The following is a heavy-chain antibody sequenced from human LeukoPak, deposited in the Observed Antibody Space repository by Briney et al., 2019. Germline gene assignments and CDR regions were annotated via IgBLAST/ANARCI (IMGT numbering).Heavy chain of an antibody. J-gene: IGHJ4*02. CDR2: IYGGGAT. V-gene: IGHV3-53*01. CDR3: ARGDGSGSYYNVGY. CDR1: GFTVSSNY. Sequence: GGSLILSCAASGFTVSSNYMSWVRQAPGKGLEWVSVIYGGGATYYADSVRGRLTISRDNSRNTVYLQMNSLRVEDTAVYYCARGDGSGSYYNVGYWGQGTLVTVSS. D-gene: IGHD3-10*01.